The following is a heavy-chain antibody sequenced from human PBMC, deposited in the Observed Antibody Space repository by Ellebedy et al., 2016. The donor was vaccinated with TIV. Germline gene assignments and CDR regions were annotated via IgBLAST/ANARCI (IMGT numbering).Heavy chain of an antibody. V-gene: IGHV1-2*02. D-gene: IGHD2-21*02. Sequence: AASVKVSCKTSGYTFTDYYIHWVRQAPGQGLEWMAWINTNSGGTNYAQKFQCRVTVTRDTSTSTAVLELTRLSPDDTAVYYCTRDLTNIVTGDYWGQGTLVTVSS. CDR1: GYTFTDYY. CDR2: INTNSGGT. CDR3: TRDLTNIVTGDY. J-gene: IGHJ4*02.